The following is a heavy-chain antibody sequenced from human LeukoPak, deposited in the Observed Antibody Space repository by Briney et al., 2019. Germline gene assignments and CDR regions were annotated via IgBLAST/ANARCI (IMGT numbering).Heavy chain of an antibody. D-gene: IGHD3-22*01. CDR1: GGSFSGYY. Sequence: SETLSLTCAVYGGSFSGYYWSWIRQPPGKGLEWIGEINHSGSTNYNPSLKSRVTISVDTSKNQFSLKLSSVTAADTAVYYCARHRPPHSTYYYDRGIYFDYWGQGTLVTVSS. V-gene: IGHV4-34*01. CDR2: INHSGST. J-gene: IGHJ4*02. CDR3: ARHRPPHSTYYYDRGIYFDY.